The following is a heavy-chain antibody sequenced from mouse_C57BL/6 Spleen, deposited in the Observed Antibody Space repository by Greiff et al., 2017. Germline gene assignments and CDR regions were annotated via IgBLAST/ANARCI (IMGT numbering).Heavy chain of an antibody. CDR2: IDPETGGT. D-gene: IGHD2-4*01. Sequence: QVQLKQSGAELVRPGASVTLSCKASGYTFTDYEMHWVKQTPVHGLEWIGAIDPETGGTAYNQKFKGKAILTADKSSSTAYMELRSLTSEDSAVYYCTRWGLRLAMDYWGQGTSVTVSS. CDR3: TRWGLRLAMDY. V-gene: IGHV1-15*01. CDR1: GYTFTDYE. J-gene: IGHJ4*01.